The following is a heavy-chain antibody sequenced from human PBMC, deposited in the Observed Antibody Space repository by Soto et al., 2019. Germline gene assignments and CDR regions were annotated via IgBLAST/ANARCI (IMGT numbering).Heavy chain of an antibody. D-gene: IGHD3-10*01. V-gene: IGHV3-7*04. CDR2: IRQDGSED. CDR3: AGGSGWLIDH. Sequence: WSLRLSCPDSVFTFSNFWMNWFRQAPGRGLEWLAIIRQDGSEDLYVDSLKDRFTISRDNAKNSLYLQINSLRAEDTAVYYCAGGSGWLIDHWGQGTLVTVSS. J-gene: IGHJ4*02. CDR1: VFTFSNFW.